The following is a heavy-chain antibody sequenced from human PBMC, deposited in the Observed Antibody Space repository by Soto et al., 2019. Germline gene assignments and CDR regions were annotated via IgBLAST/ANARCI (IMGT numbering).Heavy chain of an antibody. CDR1: GCTFSSYA. D-gene: IGHD2-15*01. Sequence: VASVKVSCKASGCTFSSYAISWVRQAPGQGLEWMGGIIPIFGGANYAQKFQGRVTMTGDESTSTAYMELSSLRSEDTAVYYCASSASSGGSSYRLTYYYYYGMDVWGQGTPVTVSS. CDR2: IIPIFGGA. CDR3: ASSASSGGSSYRLTYYYYYGMDV. J-gene: IGHJ6*02. V-gene: IGHV1-69*13.